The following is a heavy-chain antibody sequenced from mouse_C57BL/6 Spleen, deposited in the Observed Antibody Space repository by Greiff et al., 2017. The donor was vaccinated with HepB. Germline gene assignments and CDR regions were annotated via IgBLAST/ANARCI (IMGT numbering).Heavy chain of an antibody. Sequence: DVKLVESEGGLVQPGSSMKLSCTASGFTFSDYYMAWVRQVPEKGLEWVANINYDGSSTYYLDSLKSRFIISRDNAKNILYLQMSSLKSEDTATYYCARDNYGRYAMDYWGQGTSVTVSS. J-gene: IGHJ4*01. CDR2: INYDGSST. V-gene: IGHV5-16*01. D-gene: IGHD1-1*01. CDR1: GFTFSDYY. CDR3: ARDNYGRYAMDY.